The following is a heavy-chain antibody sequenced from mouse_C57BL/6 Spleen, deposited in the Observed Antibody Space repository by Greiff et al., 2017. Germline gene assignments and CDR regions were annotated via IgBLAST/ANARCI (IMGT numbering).Heavy chain of an antibody. Sequence: QVQLQQPGAELVKPGASVKVSCKASGYTFTSYWMHWVKQRPGQGLEWIGRIHPSDSDTNSNQKFKGKATLTVAKSSSTAYMQLSSLTTEDAAVDYCANPDYDYDWFAYWGQGTLVTVSA. CDR2: IHPSDSDT. CDR1: GYTFTSYW. D-gene: IGHD2-4*01. V-gene: IGHV1-74*01. J-gene: IGHJ3*01. CDR3: ANPDYDYDWFAY.